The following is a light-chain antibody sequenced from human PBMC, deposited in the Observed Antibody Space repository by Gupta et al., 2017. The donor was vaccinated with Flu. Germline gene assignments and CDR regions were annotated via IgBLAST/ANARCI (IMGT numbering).Light chain of an antibody. CDR2: DDS. CDR3: HSQESSNDVLV. Sequence: GKTVRMTCTGNSIRSDYGHWYQQKPGQAPVLVFYDDSSRPSGSPARFSGATSGNTASLTITGAQAEDEADYYCHSQESSNDVLVFGGGTKLTVL. CDR1: SIRSDY. J-gene: IGLJ3*02. V-gene: IGLV3-19*01.